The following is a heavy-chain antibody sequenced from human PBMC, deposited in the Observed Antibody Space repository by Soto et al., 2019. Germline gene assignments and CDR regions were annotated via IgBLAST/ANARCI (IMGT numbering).Heavy chain of an antibody. CDR2: IYHSGST. V-gene: IGHV4-30-2*01. J-gene: IGHJ4*02. CDR3: ARENNVLPGGYFDY. Sequence: QLQLQESGSGLVKPSQTLSLTCAVSGGSISSGGYSWSWIRQPPGKGLEWIGYIYHSGSTYYNPSLKSRVTIAVDRSTNQFSRKLSSVTAADTAVYYCARENNVLPGGYFDYWGQGTLVTVSS. D-gene: IGHD3-10*01. CDR1: GGSISSGGYS.